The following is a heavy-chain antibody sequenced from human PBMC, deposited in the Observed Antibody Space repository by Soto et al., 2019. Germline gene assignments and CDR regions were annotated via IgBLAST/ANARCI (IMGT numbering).Heavy chain of an antibody. CDR3: ARNQPYYDFWSGFSDWVDP. Sequence: QVQLQESGPGLVKPSQTLSLTCTVSGGSISSGDYYWSWIRQPPGKGLEWIGYIYYSGSTYYNPSLKRRDTRSVDSSKNHYSLNLSAVTAADTALYYCARNQPYYDFWSGFSDWVDPWGQGTLVTVSS. V-gene: IGHV4-30-4*01. J-gene: IGHJ5*02. CDR2: IYYSGST. D-gene: IGHD3-3*01. CDR1: GGSISSGDYY.